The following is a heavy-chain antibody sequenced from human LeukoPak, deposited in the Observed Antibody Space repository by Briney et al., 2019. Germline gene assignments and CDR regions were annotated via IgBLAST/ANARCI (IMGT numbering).Heavy chain of an antibody. J-gene: IGHJ5*01. CDR2: IHYSGSS. CDR1: GDSTSNFY. CDR3: ALAPNSNWFDF. D-gene: IGHD2-8*01. V-gene: IGHV4-59*03. Sequence: SETLSLTCTVSGDSTSNFYWNWIRQSPGNGLEWIGNIHYSGSSVYNPSLKSRGTISIDTSRRQFFLKLNSVTAADTAVYFCALAPNSNWFDFWGPGTLVTVSS.